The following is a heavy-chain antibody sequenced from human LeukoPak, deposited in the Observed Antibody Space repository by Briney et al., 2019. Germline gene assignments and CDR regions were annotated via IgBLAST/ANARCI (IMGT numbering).Heavy chain of an antibody. D-gene: IGHD3-10*01. Sequence: SETLSLTCAVYGGSFSGYYWSWIRQPPGKGLEWIGYVYYSGSTYYNPSLKSRVTISVDTSKNQFSVKLTSVTAADTAVYYCATSRGRGPYFDSWGQGTLVTVSS. CDR1: GGSFSGYY. J-gene: IGHJ4*02. V-gene: IGHV4-59*06. CDR2: VYYSGST. CDR3: ATSRGRGPYFDS.